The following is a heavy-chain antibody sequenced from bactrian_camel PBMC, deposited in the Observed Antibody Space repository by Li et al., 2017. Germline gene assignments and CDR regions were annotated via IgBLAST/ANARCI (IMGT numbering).Heavy chain of an antibody. CDR2: INAAGSST. Sequence: VQLVESGGGLVRPGASLRLSCLATDITLRSYDMNWVRQDPGKGLEWVSTINAAGSSTYYAESAKGRFTISRDNAKNTVYLQMNSVKPEDTAVYYCVRDLGTTGWYFDNWGQGTQVTVS. J-gene: IGHJ6*01. CDR3: VRDLGTTGWYFDN. V-gene: IGHV3S40*01. D-gene: IGHD5*01. CDR1: DITLRSYD.